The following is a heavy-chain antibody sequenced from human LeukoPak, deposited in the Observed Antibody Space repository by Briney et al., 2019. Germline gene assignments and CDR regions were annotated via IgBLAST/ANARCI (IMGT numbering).Heavy chain of an antibody. CDR2: ISGSGGST. CDR1: GFTFSSYA. CDR3: ARDYGSYGGMDV. D-gene: IGHD1-26*01. Sequence: GGSLRLSCAASGFTFSSYAMSWVRQAPGKGLEWVSAISGSGGSTYYADSVKGRFTISRDNSKNTLYLQMNSLRAEDTAVYYCARDYGSYGGMDVWGQGTTVTVSS. J-gene: IGHJ6*02. V-gene: IGHV3-23*01.